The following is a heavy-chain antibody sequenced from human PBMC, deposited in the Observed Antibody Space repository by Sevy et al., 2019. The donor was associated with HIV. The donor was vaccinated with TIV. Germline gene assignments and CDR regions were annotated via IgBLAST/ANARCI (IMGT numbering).Heavy chain of an antibody. CDR1: GYSFTSYW. CDR3: AKLYSEKHPRPGYYYYYGMDV. D-gene: IGHD2-2*02. J-gene: IGHJ6*02. CDR2: IYPGDSDT. V-gene: IGHV5-51*01. Sequence: GESLKISCKGSGYSFTSYWIGWVRQMPGKGLEWMGIIYPGDSDTRYSPSFQGQVTISADKSISTAYLQWSSLKASDTAMYYCAKLYSEKHPRPGYYYYYGMDVWGQGTTVTVSS.